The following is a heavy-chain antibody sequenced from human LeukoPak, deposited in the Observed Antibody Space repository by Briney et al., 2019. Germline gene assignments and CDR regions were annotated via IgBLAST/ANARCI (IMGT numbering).Heavy chain of an antibody. Sequence: PSETLSLTCTVSGGSISSSRYYWGWIRQPPGKGLEWIGSIYYSGSTYYNPSLKSRVTISVDTSKNQFSLKLSSVTAADTAVYYCARGPVYSSWNYWGQGTLVTVSS. CDR2: IYYSGST. V-gene: IGHV4-39*01. CDR3: ARGPVYSSWNY. D-gene: IGHD6-6*01. J-gene: IGHJ4*02. CDR1: GGSISSSRYY.